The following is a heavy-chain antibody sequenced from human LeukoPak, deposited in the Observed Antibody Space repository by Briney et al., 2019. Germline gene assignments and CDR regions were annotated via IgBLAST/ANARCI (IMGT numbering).Heavy chain of an antibody. CDR2: ISSSSATI. D-gene: IGHD1-26*01. V-gene: IGHV3-48*01. CDR3: ARGLYSGSYRVY. CDR1: GFTFTTYT. Sequence: PGGSLRLSCAASGFTFTTYTMNWVRQAPGKGLEWVSYISSSSATIYYADSVKGRFTISRDNAKNSLYLQMNSLRAEDTAVYYCARGLYSGSYRVYWGQGTLVTVSS. J-gene: IGHJ4*02.